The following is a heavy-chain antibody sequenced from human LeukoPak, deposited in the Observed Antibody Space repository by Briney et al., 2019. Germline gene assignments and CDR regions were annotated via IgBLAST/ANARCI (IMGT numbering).Heavy chain of an antibody. CDR1: GDSFSFTNYW. D-gene: IGHD1/OR15-1a*01. CDR3: ATSESQTKFDY. Sequence: GESLKISCQASGDSFSFTNYWIAWVRQMPGKGLDWMGIIYVADSDTRYSPSFQGQVTFSVDKSITTAYLQWSSLKASDTAMYFCATSESQTKFDYWGQGTQVIVSS. V-gene: IGHV5-51*01. J-gene: IGHJ4*02. CDR2: IYVADSDT.